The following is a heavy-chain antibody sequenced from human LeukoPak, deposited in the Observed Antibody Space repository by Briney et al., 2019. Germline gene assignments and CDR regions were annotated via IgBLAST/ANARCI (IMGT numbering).Heavy chain of an antibody. J-gene: IGHJ4*02. CDR2: IYTSGST. CDR3: AREVRAPYGDYADY. D-gene: IGHD4-17*01. Sequence: SETLSLTCTVSGGSISSYYWSWIRQPAGKGLEWIGRIYTSGSTNYNPSLKSRVTISVDKSKNQFSLKLSSVTAADTAVYHCAREVRAPYGDYADYWGQGTLVTVSS. V-gene: IGHV4-4*07. CDR1: GGSISSYY.